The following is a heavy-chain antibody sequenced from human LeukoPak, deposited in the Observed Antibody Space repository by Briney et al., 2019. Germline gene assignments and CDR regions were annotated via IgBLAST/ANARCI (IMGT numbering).Heavy chain of an antibody. D-gene: IGHD4-17*01. CDR3: ATLHDYGDTSGY. V-gene: IGHV3-53*01. Sequence: GGSLRLSCAASGFTVSSNYMSWVRQAPGKGLEWVSVIYSGGSTYYADSVKGRFTISRDNSKNTLYLQMNSLRAEDTAVYYCATLHDYGDTSGYWGQGTLVTVPS. J-gene: IGHJ4*02. CDR2: IYSGGST. CDR1: GFTVSSNY.